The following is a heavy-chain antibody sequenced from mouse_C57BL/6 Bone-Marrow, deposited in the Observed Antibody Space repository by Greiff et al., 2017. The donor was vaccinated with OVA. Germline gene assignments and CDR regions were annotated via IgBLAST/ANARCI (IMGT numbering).Heavy chain of an antibody. V-gene: IGHV1-82*01. J-gene: IGHJ4*01. CDR1: GYAFSSSW. D-gene: IGHD3-2*02. CDR2: IYPGDGAT. Sequence: QVQLQQSGPELVKPGASVKLSCKASGYAFSSSWMHWVKQRPGKGLEWIGQIYPGDGATNYNGKFKGKATLTADKSSSTAYMQLTSLTSEDAAVYFCARELLRLRSMDYWGQGTSVTVSS. CDR3: ARELLRLRSMDY.